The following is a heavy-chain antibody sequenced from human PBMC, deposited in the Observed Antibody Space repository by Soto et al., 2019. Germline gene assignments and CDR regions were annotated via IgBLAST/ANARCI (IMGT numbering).Heavy chain of an antibody. CDR1: GFTFSSFA. J-gene: IGHJ4*02. CDR3: AKNYYFDC. V-gene: IGHV3-23*01. CDR2: INIVGGAT. Sequence: EVQLLESGGGLVQPGGSLRLSCTASGFTFSSFAMSWVRQAPGKGLEWVSSINIVGGATNFADSVKGRFTISRDDSKNTLYLQMNSLRAEDTAVYYCAKNYYFDCSGQGTRVTVSS.